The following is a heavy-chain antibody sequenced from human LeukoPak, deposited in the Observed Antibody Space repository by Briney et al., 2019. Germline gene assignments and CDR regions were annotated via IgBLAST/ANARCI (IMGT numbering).Heavy chain of an antibody. V-gene: IGHV4-4*07. CDR3: GRDVIVVVPAAIYWFDP. J-gene: IGHJ5*02. D-gene: IGHD2-2*02. CDR2: IYTSGST. Sequence: SETLSLTCTVSGGSISSYYWSWIRQPAGKGREWIGRIYTSGSTNYNPSLKSRVTISVDTSKNQFSLKLSSVTAADTAVYYCGRDVIVVVPAAIYWFDPWGQGTLVTVSS. CDR1: GGSISSYY.